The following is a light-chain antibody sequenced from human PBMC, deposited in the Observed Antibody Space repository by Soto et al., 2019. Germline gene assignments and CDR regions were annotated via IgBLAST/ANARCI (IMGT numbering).Light chain of an antibody. J-gene: IGKJ3*01. V-gene: IGKV1-27*01. CDR1: QGISNS. Sequence: DIQMTQSPSSLSASVGDRVTITCRASQGISNSLAWYQQRPGKVPSLLIYAASTLQSGVPSRFSGSGSETDFTLTISSLQPEDVATYYCQEYNSAPRTFAPGTNVAIK. CDR3: QEYNSAPRT. CDR2: AAS.